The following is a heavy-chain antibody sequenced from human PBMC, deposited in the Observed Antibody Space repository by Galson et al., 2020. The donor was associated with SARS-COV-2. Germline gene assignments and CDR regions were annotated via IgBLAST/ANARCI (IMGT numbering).Heavy chain of an antibody. J-gene: IGHJ6*02. CDR3: ARGNSPCVTIFGVLTGTCGMDV. D-gene: IGHD3-3*01. Sequence: SETLSLTCTVSGASISSGSYYWSWIRQPAGKGLEWIGRIYKSGNTNYNPSLWSQVTISVDTSKNQFSLKPTSVTAADTAVYYCARGNSPCVTIFGVLTGTCGMDVWGQGTTVTVSS. CDR2: IYKSGNT. CDR1: GASISSGSYY. V-gene: IGHV4-61*02.